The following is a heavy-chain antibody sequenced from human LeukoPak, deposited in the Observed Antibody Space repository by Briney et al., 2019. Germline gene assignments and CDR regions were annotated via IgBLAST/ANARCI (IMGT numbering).Heavy chain of an antibody. D-gene: IGHD2-2*01. Sequence: PGRSLRLSCAASGFTFSSYGMHWVRQVPGKGLEWVAVISYDGSNKYYADSVKGRFTISRDNSKNTLYLQMNSLRAEDTAVYYCAKDASGAQLLRLYYYYGMDVWGQGTTVTVSS. CDR3: AKDASGAQLLRLYYYYGMDV. V-gene: IGHV3-30*18. J-gene: IGHJ6*02. CDR1: GFTFSSYG. CDR2: ISYDGSNK.